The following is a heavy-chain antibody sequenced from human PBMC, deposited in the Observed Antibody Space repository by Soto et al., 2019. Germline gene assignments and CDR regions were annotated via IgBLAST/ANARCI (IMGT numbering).Heavy chain of an antibody. CDR3: ARDSSSPAKGARYYYYMDV. Sequence: GGSLRLSCAASGCTVSSNYMSWVRQAPGKGLEWVSVIYSGGSTYYADSVKGRFTISRDNSKNTLYLQMNSLRAEDTAVYYCARDSSSPAKGARYYYYMDVWGKGTTVTVSS. V-gene: IGHV3-66*01. CDR2: IYSGGST. D-gene: IGHD6-6*01. CDR1: GCTVSSNY. J-gene: IGHJ6*03.